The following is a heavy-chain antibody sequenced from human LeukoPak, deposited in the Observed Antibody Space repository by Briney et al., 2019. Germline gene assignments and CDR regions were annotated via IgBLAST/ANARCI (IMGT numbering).Heavy chain of an antibody. J-gene: IGHJ4*02. Sequence: PGGSLRLSCAASGFTFSDYAMHWVRQAPGKGLEWVAVISYDGSNKYYADSVKGRFTISRDNSKNTLYLQMNSLRTDDTAVYHCAKAGCSSTSCCTNCWGQGTLVTVSP. CDR3: AKAGCSSTSCCTNC. CDR2: ISYDGSNK. CDR1: GFTFSDYA. V-gene: IGHV3-30*18. D-gene: IGHD2-2*02.